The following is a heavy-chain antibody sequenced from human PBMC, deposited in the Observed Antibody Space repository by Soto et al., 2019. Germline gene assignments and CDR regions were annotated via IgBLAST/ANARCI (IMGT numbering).Heavy chain of an antibody. Sequence: DVQLLESGGGLVQPEGSLRLSCAASGFTFSSYAMGWVRQVPGKGLEWVAVVSIGGSTHYADSVRGRFTISRDNSKNTLSLQMNSLTAEDTAVYFCAKRRGAGVHFDYWGQGALVTVSS. CDR3: AKRRGAGVHFDY. CDR1: GFTFSSYA. D-gene: IGHD2-15*01. V-gene: IGHV3-23*01. J-gene: IGHJ4*02. CDR2: VSIGGST.